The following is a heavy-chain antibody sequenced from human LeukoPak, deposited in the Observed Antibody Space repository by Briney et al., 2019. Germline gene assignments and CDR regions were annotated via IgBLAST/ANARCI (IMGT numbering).Heavy chain of an antibody. CDR1: GFTFSSYD. D-gene: IGHD3-22*01. CDR2: IRPSGDNT. CDR3: AKDPHYYDSSGYHYYFDY. J-gene: IGHJ4*02. Sequence: GGSLRLSCAASGFTFSSYDMTWVRQAPGRGLEWVSSIRPSGDNTYYGDSVKGRFTISRDNSKNTLYLQMNSLRAEDTAVYYCAKDPHYYDSSGYHYYFDYWGQGTLVTVSS. V-gene: IGHV3-23*01.